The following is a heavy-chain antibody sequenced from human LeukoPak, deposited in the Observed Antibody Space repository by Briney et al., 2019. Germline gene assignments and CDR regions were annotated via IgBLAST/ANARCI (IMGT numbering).Heavy chain of an antibody. J-gene: IGHJ4*02. CDR1: GGSLSSYY. CDR3: ARNSGSYDY. V-gene: IGHV4-59*06. D-gene: IGHD1-26*01. Sequence: KPSETLSLTCTVSGGSLSSYYWSWIRQPPGKGLEWIGYIYYSGSTYYNPSLKSRVTISVDTSKNQFSLKLSSVTAADTAVYYCARNSGSYDYWGQGTLVTVSS. CDR2: IYYSGST.